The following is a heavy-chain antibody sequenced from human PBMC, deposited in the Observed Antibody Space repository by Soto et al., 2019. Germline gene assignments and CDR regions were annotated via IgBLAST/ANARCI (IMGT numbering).Heavy chain of an antibody. V-gene: IGHV4-31*03. J-gene: IGHJ4*02. CDR2: IYYSGST. CDR3: PRDIGSYAYGEGY. Sequence: PSETLSLTCTVSGGSISSGGYYWSWIRQHPGKGLEWIGYIYYSGSTYYNPSLKSRVTISVDTSKNQFSLKLSSVTAADTAVYYCPRDIGSYAYGEGYWGQGIQVTVSS. CDR1: GGSISSGGYY. D-gene: IGHD3-10*01.